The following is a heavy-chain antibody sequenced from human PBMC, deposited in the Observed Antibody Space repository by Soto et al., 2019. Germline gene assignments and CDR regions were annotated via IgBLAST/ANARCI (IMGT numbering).Heavy chain of an antibody. Sequence: QVQLVESGGGVVQPGTSLRLSCAASGFSFSSYSMHWVRQAPGKGLEWVAALWYEGSNQNYAESVKGRFTISRDNSKSTVYLQMNSLKAEDTAVYYCARDIDDFLGGYLYWGQGTLVTVSS. V-gene: IGHV3-33*01. CDR3: ARDIDDFLGGYLY. CDR2: LWYEGSNQ. CDR1: GFSFSSYS. J-gene: IGHJ4*02. D-gene: IGHD3-3*01.